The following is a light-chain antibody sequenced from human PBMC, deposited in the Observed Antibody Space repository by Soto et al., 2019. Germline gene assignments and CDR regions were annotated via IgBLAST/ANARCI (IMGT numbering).Light chain of an antibody. V-gene: IGKV3-11*01. CDR3: QQRSDWPWT. CDR1: QSVSSY. CDR2: EAS. Sequence: EIVLTQSPATLSLSPGEGATLSCRASQSVSSYLAWYQQKPGQAPRLLMYEASNRATGIPARFSGDGSGTDFTLTISSLEPEDFAVYYCQQRSDWPWTFGQGTKVDIK. J-gene: IGKJ1*01.